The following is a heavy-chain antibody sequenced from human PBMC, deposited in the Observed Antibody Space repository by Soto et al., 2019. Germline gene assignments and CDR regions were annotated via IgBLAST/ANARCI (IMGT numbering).Heavy chain of an antibody. J-gene: IGHJ4*01. V-gene: IGHV3-23*01. CDR2: INSDGSRT. Sequence: RKGLEWVSRINSDGSRTYYADFAKGRFTISRDNAKNTLYLQMNSLRAEDTAVYYCAKDHNVRTGFAPFDFLGHGTLVTVFS. D-gene: IGHD3-10*01. CDR3: AKDHNVRTGFAPFDF.